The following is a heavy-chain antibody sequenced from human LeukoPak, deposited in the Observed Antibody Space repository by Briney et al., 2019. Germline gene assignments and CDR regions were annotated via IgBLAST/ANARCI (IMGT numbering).Heavy chain of an antibody. CDR3: ALSPVLRFLEWFLDY. D-gene: IGHD3-3*01. CDR1: GYTFTSYY. Sequence: ASVKVSSKASGYTFTSYYMHWVRQAPGQGLEWMGIINPSGGSTSYAQKFQGRVTMTRDTSTSTVYMELSSLRSEDTAVYYCALSPVLRFLEWFLDYWGQGTLVTVSS. V-gene: IGHV1-46*01. CDR2: INPSGGST. J-gene: IGHJ4*02.